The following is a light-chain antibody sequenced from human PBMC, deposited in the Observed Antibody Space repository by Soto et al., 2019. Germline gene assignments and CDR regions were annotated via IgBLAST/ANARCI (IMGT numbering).Light chain of an antibody. CDR3: QQYYKLPYT. V-gene: IGKV3-15*01. CDR2: GAS. Sequence: EIVMTQSPATLSVSPGRRATLSCRASQSASDNLAWYQQKRGQAPRLVIYGASARATDVPARFSGSGSGTEFTLTISSLQSEDFAVYFCQQYYKLPYTFGQGTRLEIK. CDR1: QSASDN. J-gene: IGKJ2*01.